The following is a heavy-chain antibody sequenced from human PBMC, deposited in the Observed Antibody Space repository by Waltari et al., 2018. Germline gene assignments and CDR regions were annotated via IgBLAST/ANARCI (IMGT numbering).Heavy chain of an antibody. D-gene: IGHD1-1*01. CDR1: GGSISSHY. CDR2: IYYSGST. Sequence: QVQLQESGPGLVKPSETLSLTCTVSGGSISSHYWSWIRQAPGKGLEWIGYIYYSGSTNYNPSLKSRVTISVDTSKNQFSLKLSSVTAADTAVYYCARFRLEMNAFDIWGQGTMVTVSS. CDR3: ARFRLEMNAFDI. J-gene: IGHJ3*02. V-gene: IGHV4-59*11.